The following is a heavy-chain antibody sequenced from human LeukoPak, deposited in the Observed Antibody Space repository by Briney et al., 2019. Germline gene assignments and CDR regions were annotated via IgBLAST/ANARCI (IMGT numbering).Heavy chain of an antibody. CDR1: GFTFSSYA. Sequence: GGSLRLSCAASGFTFSSYAMSWVRQAPGKGLEWVSAISGSGGSTCYADSVKGRFAISRDNSKNTLYLQMNSLRAEDTAVYYCAKDQSHDMSYFDYWGQGTLVTVSS. J-gene: IGHJ4*02. V-gene: IGHV3-23*01. CDR3: AKDQSHDMSYFDY. CDR2: ISGSGGST. D-gene: IGHD3-22*01.